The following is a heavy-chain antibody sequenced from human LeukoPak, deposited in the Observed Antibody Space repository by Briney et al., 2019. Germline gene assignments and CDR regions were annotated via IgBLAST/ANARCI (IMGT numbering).Heavy chain of an antibody. D-gene: IGHD6-13*01. J-gene: IGHJ6*02. CDR3: ARLPIRHRKDGSSSWDGYYYYYYGMDV. Sequence: PSGTLSLTCTVSGGSISSYYWSWIRQPPGKGLEWIGYIYYSGSTNYNPSLKSRVTMSVDTSKNQFSLKLSSVTAADTAVYYCARLPIRHRKDGSSSWDGYYYYYYGMDVWGQGTTVTVSS. CDR2: IYYSGST. V-gene: IGHV4-59*08. CDR1: GGSISSYY.